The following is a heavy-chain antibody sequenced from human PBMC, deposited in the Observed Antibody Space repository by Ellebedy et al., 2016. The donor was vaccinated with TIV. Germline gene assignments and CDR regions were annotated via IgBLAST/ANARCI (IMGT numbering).Heavy chain of an antibody. CDR1: GGTFSSYA. J-gene: IGHJ4*02. CDR3: ARDCGVDSSGYYFFY. V-gene: IGHV1-69*13. Sequence: SVKVSXKASGGTFSSYAISWVRQAPGQGLEWMGGIIPIFGTASYAHNFQGRVTITADQSTSTAYMQLSRLRSEDTAMYYCARDCGVDSSGYYFFYWGQGTLVTVSS. D-gene: IGHD3-22*01. CDR2: IIPIFGTA.